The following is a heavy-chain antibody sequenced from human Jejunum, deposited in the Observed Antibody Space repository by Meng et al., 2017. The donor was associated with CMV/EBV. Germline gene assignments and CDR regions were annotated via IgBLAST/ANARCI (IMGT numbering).Heavy chain of an antibody. V-gene: IGHV1-2*06. CDR3: AREGLTIAVADYYFDY. Sequence: GYTFTEYFIHGVRQDPGQGLEWMGRVNPNTGGTNYAQKFHGRVPMTSDASISTAYMEPRDLTSDDSAVYYCAREGLTIAVADYYFDYWGQGTLVTVSS. J-gene: IGHJ4*02. D-gene: IGHD6-19*01. CDR2: VNPNTGGT. CDR1: GYTFTEYF.